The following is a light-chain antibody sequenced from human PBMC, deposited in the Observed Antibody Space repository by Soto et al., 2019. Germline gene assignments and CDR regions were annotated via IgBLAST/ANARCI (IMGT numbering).Light chain of an antibody. V-gene: IGKV1-6*01. CDR1: QGIRND. Sequence: ALQMTQSPSSLSASVGDRVTITCRASQGIRNDLDWYQQKPGKAPKLLIYGASNLQSGVPSRFSGSGSGTDFTLTISSLQPEDFATYYCLQDFNYPWSFGQGTKVEVK. CDR3: LQDFNYPWS. J-gene: IGKJ1*01. CDR2: GAS.